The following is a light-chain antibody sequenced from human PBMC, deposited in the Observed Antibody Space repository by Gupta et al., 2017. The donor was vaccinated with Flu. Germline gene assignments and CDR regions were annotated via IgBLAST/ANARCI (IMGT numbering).Light chain of an antibody. J-gene: IGKJ4*01. CDR1: EGIRSY. CDR2: GSS. V-gene: IGKV1-39*01. CDR3: QQSFRSPPT. Sequence: DIQMTQSPXSLSASVGDRVTITCRASEGIRSYLNWYHQKPGKAPQLLIYGSSKLLIGVPSRFSGSGSGTDFTLTIVTLQPEDFGTYYCQQSFRSPPTFGGGTKVE.